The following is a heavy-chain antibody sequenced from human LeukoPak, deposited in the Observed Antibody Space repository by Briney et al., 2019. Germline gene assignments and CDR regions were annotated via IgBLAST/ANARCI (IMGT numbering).Heavy chain of an antibody. CDR1: GYTFTGYY. D-gene: IGHD3-22*01. Sequence: GASVKVSCKASGYTFTGYYMHWVRQAPGQGLEWMGRINPNSGGTNYAQKFQGRVTMTRDTSISTAYMELSRLRSDDTAVYYCARGGGDYYDSSGYYGHWGQGTLVTVSS. CDR2: INPNSGGT. CDR3: ARGGGDYYDSSGYYGH. V-gene: IGHV1-2*06. J-gene: IGHJ4*02.